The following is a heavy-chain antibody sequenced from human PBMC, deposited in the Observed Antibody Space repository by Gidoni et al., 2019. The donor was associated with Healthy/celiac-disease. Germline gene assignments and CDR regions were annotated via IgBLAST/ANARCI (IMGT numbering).Heavy chain of an antibody. Sequence: QVQLQQWGAGLLKPSETLSLTCAVYGGSFSGYYWSWIRQPPGKGLEWIGEINHSGSTNYNPSLKSRVTISVDTSKNQFSLKLSSVTAADTAVYYCVTYGYSYGMVESYWGQGTLVTVSS. CDR2: INHSGST. CDR3: VTYGYSYGMVESY. D-gene: IGHD5-18*01. CDR1: GGSFSGYY. J-gene: IGHJ4*02. V-gene: IGHV4-34*01.